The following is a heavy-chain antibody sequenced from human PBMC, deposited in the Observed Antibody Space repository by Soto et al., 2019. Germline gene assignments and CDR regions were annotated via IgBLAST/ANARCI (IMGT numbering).Heavy chain of an antibody. CDR2: INLSGST. J-gene: IGHJ6*02. CDR3: ARGRRAAAGFPSYYYGMDV. Sequence: QVQLQQWGAGLLKPSETLSLTCAVYGGSFSGYYWSWIRQPPGKGLEWIGEINLSGSTNYNPSLKSRVTISVDTSKNQFSLKLSSVTAADTSVYYCARGRRAAAGFPSYYYGMDVWGQGTTVTVSS. CDR1: GGSFSGYY. D-gene: IGHD6-13*01. V-gene: IGHV4-34*01.